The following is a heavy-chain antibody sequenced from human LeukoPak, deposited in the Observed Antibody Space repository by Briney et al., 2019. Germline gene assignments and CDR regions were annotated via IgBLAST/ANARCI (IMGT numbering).Heavy chain of an antibody. CDR1: GGSISSYY. CDR2: IYYSGST. CDR3: ARARVSGGYYPRLYYFDY. Sequence: SETLSLTCTVSGGSISSYYWSWIRQPPGKGLEWIGYIYYSGSTNYNPSLKSRVTISVDTSKNQFSLKLSSVTAADTAVYYCARARVSGGYYPRLYYFDYWGQGTLVTVSS. J-gene: IGHJ4*02. D-gene: IGHD3-10*01. V-gene: IGHV4-59*01.